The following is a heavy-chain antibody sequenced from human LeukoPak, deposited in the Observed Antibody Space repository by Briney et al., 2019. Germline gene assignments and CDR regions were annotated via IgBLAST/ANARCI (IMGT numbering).Heavy chain of an antibody. J-gene: IGHJ4*02. Sequence: SETLSLTCAVYGGSFSGYYWSWIRQPPGKGLEWIGEINHSGSTNYNPSLKSRVTISVDTSKNQFSLKLSSVTAADTAVYYCARGCRKYYYDSSGYYYWGQGTLVTVSS. CDR1: GGSFSGYY. CDR3: ARGCRKYYYDSSGYYY. D-gene: IGHD3-22*01. CDR2: INHSGST. V-gene: IGHV4-34*01.